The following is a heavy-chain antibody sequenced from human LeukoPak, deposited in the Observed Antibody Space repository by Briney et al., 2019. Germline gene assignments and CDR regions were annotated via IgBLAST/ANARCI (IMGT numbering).Heavy chain of an antibody. CDR2: INPNSGGT. J-gene: IGHJ6*03. CDR3: ARDQAPYYYYYYMDV. V-gene: IGHV1-2*02. Sequence: ASVKVSCKASGYTFTGYYMHWVRQAPGQGLEWMGWINPNSGGTNYAQKFRGRVTMTRDTSISTAYMELSRLRSDDTAVYYCARDQAPYYYYYYMDVWGKGTTVTISS. CDR1: GYTFTGYY.